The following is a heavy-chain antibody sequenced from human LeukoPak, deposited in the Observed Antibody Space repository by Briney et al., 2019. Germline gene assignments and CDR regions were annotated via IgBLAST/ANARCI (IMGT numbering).Heavy chain of an antibody. V-gene: IGHV4-34*01. D-gene: IGHD5-18*01. CDR2: INHSGST. J-gene: IGHJ4*02. CDR1: GGSFSDYY. Sequence: PSETLSLTCAVYGGSFSDYYWSWIRQPPGKGLQWIGEINHSGSTNYDPSLKSRVTISVDTSKNQFSLKLSSVTAADTAVYYCASRWIQLWFTGWGQGTLVTVSS. CDR3: ASRWIQLWFTG.